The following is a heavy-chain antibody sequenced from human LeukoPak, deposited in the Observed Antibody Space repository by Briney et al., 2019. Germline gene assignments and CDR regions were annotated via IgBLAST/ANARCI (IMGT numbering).Heavy chain of an antibody. D-gene: IGHD3-10*01. J-gene: IGHJ4*02. Sequence: SQTLSLTCTVSGGSISIGDYYWSWIRQPPGKVLEWIGYIYYSGSTYYNPSLKSRVTISVDTSKNQFSLKLSSVTAADKAVYYCDRVPNRAQVVLWFGELSEFDYWGQGTLVTVSS. CDR3: DRVPNRAQVVLWFGELSEFDY. CDR1: GGSISIGDYY. V-gene: IGHV4-30-4*01. CDR2: IYYSGST.